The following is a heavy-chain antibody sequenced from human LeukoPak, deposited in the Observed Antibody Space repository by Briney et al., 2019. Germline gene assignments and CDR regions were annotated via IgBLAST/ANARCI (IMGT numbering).Heavy chain of an antibody. D-gene: IGHD2-2*01. CDR2: INPNSGGT. CDR1: GGTFSSYA. Sequence: ASVKVSCKASGGTFSSYAISWVRQAPGQGLEWMGWINPNSGGTNYAQKFQGRVTMTRDTSISTAYMELSRLRSDDTAVYYCARDGLSSVWFDPWGQGTLVTVSS. V-gene: IGHV1-2*02. CDR3: ARDGLSSVWFDP. J-gene: IGHJ5*02.